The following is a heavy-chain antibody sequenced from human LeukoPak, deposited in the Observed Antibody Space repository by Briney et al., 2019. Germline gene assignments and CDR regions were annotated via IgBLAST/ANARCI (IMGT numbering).Heavy chain of an antibody. Sequence: SETLSLTCAVSGGSISSCGYSWSWIRQTPGKGLEWIGYIYYTGSTNYNPSLKSRVTMSVDKSKNQFSLKLTSVSAADTAVYYCVRGFYDSAGYSTPFDYWGQGILVAVSS. CDR2: IYYTGST. V-gene: IGHV4-61*08. CDR1: GGSISSCGYS. J-gene: IGHJ4*02. D-gene: IGHD2/OR15-2a*01. CDR3: VRGFYDSAGYSTPFDY.